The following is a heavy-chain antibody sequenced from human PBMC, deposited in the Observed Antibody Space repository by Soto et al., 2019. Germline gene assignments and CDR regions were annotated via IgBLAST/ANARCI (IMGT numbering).Heavy chain of an antibody. CDR2: INAGNGNT. CDR1: GYTFTSYA. CDR3: ARVITPGIAVADDYFDY. Sequence: ASVKVSCKASGYTFTSYAMHWVRQAPGQRLEWMGWINAGNGNTKYSQKFQGRVTITRDTSASTAYMELSSLRSEDTAVYYCARVITPGIAVADDYFDYWGQGTLVTVSS. J-gene: IGHJ4*02. D-gene: IGHD6-19*01. V-gene: IGHV1-3*01.